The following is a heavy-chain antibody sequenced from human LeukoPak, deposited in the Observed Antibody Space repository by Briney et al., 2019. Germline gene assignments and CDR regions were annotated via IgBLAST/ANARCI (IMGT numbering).Heavy chain of an antibody. CDR1: GYSISSGYY. CDR2: IYDSGSS. V-gene: IGHV4-38-2*02. Sequence: SETLSLTCTVSGYSISSGYYWGWIRQPPGKGLEWIGSIYDSGSSYYNPSLKSRVTISVDTSKNQFSVKLSSVTAADTAVYYCARGGGSYSYYYYMDVWGRGTTVTVSS. J-gene: IGHJ6*03. D-gene: IGHD2-15*01. CDR3: ARGGGSYSYYYYMDV.